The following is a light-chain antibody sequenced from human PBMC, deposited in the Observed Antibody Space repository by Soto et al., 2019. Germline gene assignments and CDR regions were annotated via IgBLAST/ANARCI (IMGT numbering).Light chain of an antibody. J-gene: IGLJ2*01. CDR2: EDN. Sequence: QSVLTQPASVSGSPGQSITISCTGTSSDVGYYNLVSWYQQHPGKAPKLMIYEDNKRPSGVSNRFSGSKSGTTASLTISGLQTEDEADYYCCSYAGSPTFVVFGGGTKLTVL. CDR3: CSYAGSPTFVV. V-gene: IGLV2-23*02. CDR1: SSDVGYYNL.